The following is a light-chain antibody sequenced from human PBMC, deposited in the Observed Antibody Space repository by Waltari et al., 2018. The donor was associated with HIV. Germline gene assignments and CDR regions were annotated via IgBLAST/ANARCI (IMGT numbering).Light chain of an antibody. J-gene: IGKJ5*01. CDR1: QSIATY. CDR3: QQRAISPGT. CDR2: HAA. Sequence: EIVLTQSPATLSLSPGERATLSCRASQSIATYLAWYQHKPGQPPRLLMSHAATRATGIPARFSGSGSGTDFTLTISSLEPEDFVIYYCQQRAISPGTFGHGTRLDIK. V-gene: IGKV3-11*01.